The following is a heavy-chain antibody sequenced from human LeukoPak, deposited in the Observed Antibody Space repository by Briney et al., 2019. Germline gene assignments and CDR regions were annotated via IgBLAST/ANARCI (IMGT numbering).Heavy chain of an antibody. Sequence: PGRSLRLSCAASGFTFSSYAMHWVRQAPGKGLEWVAVISYDGSNKYYADSVKGRFTISRDNSKNTLYLQMNSLRAEDTAVYYCQGRAMVTNDYWGQGTLVTVPS. CDR3: QGRAMVTNDY. CDR1: GFTFSSYA. V-gene: IGHV3-30-3*01. J-gene: IGHJ4*02. CDR2: ISYDGSNK. D-gene: IGHD5-18*01.